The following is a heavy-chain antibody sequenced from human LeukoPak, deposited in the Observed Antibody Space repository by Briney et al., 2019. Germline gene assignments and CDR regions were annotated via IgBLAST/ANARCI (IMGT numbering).Heavy chain of an antibody. Sequence: SETLSLTCTVSGGSISSYYWSWIRQPPGKGLEWIGYIYYSGSTNYNPSLKSRVTISVDTSKNQFSLKLSSVTAADTAVYYCARTYYYDNNGYGGDFDYWGQGTLVTVSS. V-gene: IGHV4-59*08. CDR3: ARTYYYDNNGYGGDFDY. D-gene: IGHD3-22*01. CDR2: IYYSGST. J-gene: IGHJ4*02. CDR1: GGSISSYY.